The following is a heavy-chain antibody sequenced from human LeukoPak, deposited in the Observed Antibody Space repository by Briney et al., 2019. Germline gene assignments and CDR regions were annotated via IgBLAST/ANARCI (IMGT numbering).Heavy chain of an antibody. V-gene: IGHV4-59*01. CDR2: IYYSGST. CDR3: ARELPFDY. Sequence: PPETLSLTCTVSGGSISSYYWSWIRQPPGKGLEWVGYIYYSGSTNYNPSLKSRVTISVDTSKNQFSLKLSSVTAADTAVYYCARELPFDYWGQGTLVTVSS. D-gene: IGHD5-18*01. CDR1: GGSISSYY. J-gene: IGHJ4*02.